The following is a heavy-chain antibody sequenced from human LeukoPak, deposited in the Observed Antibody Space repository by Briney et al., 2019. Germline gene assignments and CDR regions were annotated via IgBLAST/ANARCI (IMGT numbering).Heavy chain of an antibody. CDR2: IKQDGSEK. Sequence: PGGSLRLSCAASGFTFSSCWMSWVRQAPGKGLEWVANIKQDGSEKYYVDSVKGRFTISRDNSKNTLYLQMGSLRAEDMAVYYCARADYDSSGYYADYWGQGTLVTVSS. CDR1: GFTFSSCW. D-gene: IGHD3-22*01. V-gene: IGHV3-7*01. CDR3: ARADYDSSGYYADY. J-gene: IGHJ4*02.